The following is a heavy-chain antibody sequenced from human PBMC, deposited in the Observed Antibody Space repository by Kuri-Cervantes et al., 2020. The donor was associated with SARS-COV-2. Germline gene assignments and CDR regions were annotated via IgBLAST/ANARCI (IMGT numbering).Heavy chain of an antibody. CDR2: IKSKTDGGTT. J-gene: IGHJ6*03. D-gene: IGHD2-2*01. Sequence: GESLKISCAASGFTFSNAWMSWVRQAPGKGLEWVGRIKSKTDGGTTDYAAPVKGRFTISRDDSKNTLYLQMNSLKTEDTAVYYCTTGDIVVVPAAINYYYYMDVWGKGTTVTVSS. CDR1: GFTFSNAW. V-gene: IGHV3-15*01. CDR3: TTGDIVVVPAAINYYYYMDV.